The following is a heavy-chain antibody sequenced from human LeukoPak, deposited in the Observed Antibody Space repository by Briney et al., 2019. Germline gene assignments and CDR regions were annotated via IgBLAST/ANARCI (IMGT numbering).Heavy chain of an antibody. D-gene: IGHD2-8*01. CDR1: GYTFTSYD. Sequence: ASAKVSCKASGYTFTSYDINWVRQATGQGLEWMGWMNPNSGNTGYAQKFQGRVTMTRNTSISTAYMELSSLRSEDTAVYYCARGSGYCTNGVCYFWFDPWGQGTLVTVSS. CDR3: ARGSGYCTNGVCYFWFDP. V-gene: IGHV1-8*01. CDR2: MNPNSGNT. J-gene: IGHJ5*02.